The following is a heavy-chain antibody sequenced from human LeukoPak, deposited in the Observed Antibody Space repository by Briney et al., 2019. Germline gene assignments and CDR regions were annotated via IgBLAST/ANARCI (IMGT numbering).Heavy chain of an antibody. CDR1: GFSFSGHW. J-gene: IGHJ4*02. CDR2: ISPTGSTT. V-gene: IGHV3-74*01. D-gene: IGHD6-6*01. Sequence: GGSLRLSCTASGFSFSGHWMHWARQLPGKGLGWVSRISPTGSTTSYADSVKGRFTVSRDNAKNTLYLQVNNLRAEDTAVYYCARGPNSNWSGLDFWGQGTLLTVSS. CDR3: ARGPNSNWSGLDF.